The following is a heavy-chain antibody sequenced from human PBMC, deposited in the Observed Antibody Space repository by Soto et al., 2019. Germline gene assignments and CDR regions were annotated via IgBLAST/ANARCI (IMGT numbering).Heavy chain of an antibody. V-gene: IGHV1-18*01. CDR2: ISAYNGNT. J-gene: IGHJ6*02. CDR1: GYTFTSYG. CDR3: ARQYCSSTSCHILRYYYYGMDV. Sequence: ASVKVSCKASGYTFTSYGISWVRQAPGQGLEWMGWISAYNGNTNYAQKLQGRVTMTTDTSTSTAYMELRSLRSDDTAVYYCARQYCSSTSCHILRYYYYGMDVWGQGTTVTVSS. D-gene: IGHD2-2*01.